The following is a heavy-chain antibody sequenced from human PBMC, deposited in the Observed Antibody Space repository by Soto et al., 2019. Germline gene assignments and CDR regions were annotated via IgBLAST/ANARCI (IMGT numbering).Heavy chain of an antibody. CDR3: ARERTSKGGLDV. V-gene: IGHV3-74*01. Sequence: GGSLRLSFAASGFMFSHDWMNWVRQGPGKGLEWIARIISGGSRVTYADSVEGRFTITRDNAKNMLFLEMHSLTVEDTAVYYCARERTSKGGLDVWGQGTTVTVSS. CDR2: IISGGSRV. J-gene: IGHJ6*02. CDR1: GFMFSHDW.